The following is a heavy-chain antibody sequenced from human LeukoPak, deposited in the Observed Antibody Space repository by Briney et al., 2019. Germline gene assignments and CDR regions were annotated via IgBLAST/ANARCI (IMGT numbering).Heavy chain of an antibody. V-gene: IGHV3-23*01. CDR2: IRGSGGST. CDR1: GFTFSSYA. J-gene: IGHJ4*02. Sequence: GGSLRLSCAASGFTFSSYAMSWVRQAPGEGLEWVSGIRGSGGSTNYADFVKGRFTISRDNSKNTLNLQMNSLRAEDTAIYYCAKGGYSGYDRYFDYWGQGTLVTVSS. CDR3: AKGGYSGYDRYFDY. D-gene: IGHD5-12*01.